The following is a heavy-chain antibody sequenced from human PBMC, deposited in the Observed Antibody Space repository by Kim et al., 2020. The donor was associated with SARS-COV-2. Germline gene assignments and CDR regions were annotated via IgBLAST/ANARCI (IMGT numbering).Heavy chain of an antibody. J-gene: IGHJ4*02. CDR1: GFTFSRSA. CDR3: AAGTEMKYYDSGTYPGGFDC. D-gene: IGHD3-22*01. V-gene: IGHV1-58*01. CDR2: IVVGSGNT. Sequence: SVKVSCKAFGFTFSRSAVQWVRQSRGQRLEWIGWIVVGSGNTNYAQRFQERVTITRDMSTNTAYLELSSLGSDDTAVYYCAAGTEMKYYDSGTYPGGFDCWGQGTLVTVSS.